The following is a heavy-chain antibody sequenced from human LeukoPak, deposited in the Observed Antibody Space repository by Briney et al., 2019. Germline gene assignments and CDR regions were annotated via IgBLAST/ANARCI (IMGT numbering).Heavy chain of an antibody. CDR3: AKDLAKLIVGATFAFDI. D-gene: IGHD1-26*01. CDR2: ISSSGSTI. J-gene: IGHJ3*02. Sequence: GGSLRLSCATSGFTFSDYYMNWIRQAPGKGLEWVSYISSSGSTIYYADSVKGRFTISRDNAKNSLYLQMNSLRAEDTAVYYCAKDLAKLIVGATFAFDIWGQGTMVTVSS. CDR1: GFTFSDYY. V-gene: IGHV3-11*04.